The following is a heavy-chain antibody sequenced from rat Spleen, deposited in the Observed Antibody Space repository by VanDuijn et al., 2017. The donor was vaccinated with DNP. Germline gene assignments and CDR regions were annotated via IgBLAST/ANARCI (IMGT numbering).Heavy chain of an antibody. J-gene: IGHJ3*01. D-gene: IGHD2-5*01. V-gene: IGHV5-27*01. Sequence: EVQLVESGGGLVQPGRSLKLSCAASGFTFSNYDMAWVRQAPTKGLEWVATITHGGGSTYYRDSVKGRFTISRDNADSTLYLQMDSLRSEDSATYYCTIDTYNSPFAYWGQGTLVTVSS. CDR3: TIDTYNSPFAY. CDR2: ITHGGGST. CDR1: GFTFSNYD.